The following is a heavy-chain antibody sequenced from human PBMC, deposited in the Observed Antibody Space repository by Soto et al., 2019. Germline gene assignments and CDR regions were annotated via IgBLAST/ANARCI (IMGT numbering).Heavy chain of an antibody. J-gene: IGHJ5*02. Sequence: PSETLSLTCTVSGGSISSGGYYWSWIRQHPGKGLEWIGYIYYSGSTYYNPSLKSRVTISVDTSKNQFSLKLSSVTAADTAVYYCARGVVVVTADNWFDPWGQGTLVTVSS. D-gene: IGHD2-21*02. CDR2: IYYSGST. CDR3: ARGVVVVTADNWFDP. V-gene: IGHV4-31*03. CDR1: GGSISSGGYY.